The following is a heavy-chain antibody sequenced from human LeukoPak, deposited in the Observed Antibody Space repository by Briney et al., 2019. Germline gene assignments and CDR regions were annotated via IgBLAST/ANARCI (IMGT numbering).Heavy chain of an antibody. CDR3: ANNPRDFVPTTFDF. J-gene: IGHJ4*02. Sequence: PSETPSLTCSVSGGPVSSGSWYWHWIRKSPGKGLEWIGNIYYTGSTNYNPSLKSRVTISMDTSKSQFSLKLTSVTAADTGIYFCANNPRDFVPTTFDFWGQGILVTVSS. V-gene: IGHV4-61*01. CDR1: GGPVSSGSWY. D-gene: IGHD5-12*01. CDR2: IYYTGST.